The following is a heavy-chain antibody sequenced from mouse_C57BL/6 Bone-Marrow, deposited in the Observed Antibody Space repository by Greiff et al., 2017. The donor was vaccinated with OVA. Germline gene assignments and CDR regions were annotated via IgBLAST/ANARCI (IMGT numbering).Heavy chain of an antibody. J-gene: IGHJ3*01. CDR2: IWRGGST. V-gene: IGHV2-5*01. CDR1: GFSLTSYG. CDR3: AKKEVDGYYAWFAY. D-gene: IGHD2-3*01. Sequence: VQLQESGPGLVQPSQSLSITCTVSGFSLTSYGVHWVRQSPGKGLEWLGVIWRGGSTDYNAAFMSRLSITKDNSKSQVFFKMNSLQADDTAIYYCAKKEVDGYYAWFAYWGQGTLVTVSA.